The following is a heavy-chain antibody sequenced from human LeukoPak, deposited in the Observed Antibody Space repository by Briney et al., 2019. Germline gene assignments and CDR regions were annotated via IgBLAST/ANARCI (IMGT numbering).Heavy chain of an antibody. Sequence: SETLSLTCAVSGVAINTNYWWTWVRQTPGKGLEWIGEVYHEGSTNYNPSLKSRVTISIDKSKRHFSLKMRSVTAADTAVYYCAGVRVMTSIPLPFDYWGQGTRVTVSS. J-gene: IGHJ4*02. CDR1: GVAINTNYW. CDR3: AGVRVMTSIPLPFDY. V-gene: IGHV4-4*02. D-gene: IGHD2-21*02. CDR2: VYHEGST.